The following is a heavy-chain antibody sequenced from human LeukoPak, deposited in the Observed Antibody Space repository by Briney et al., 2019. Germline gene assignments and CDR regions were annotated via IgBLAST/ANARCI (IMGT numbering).Heavy chain of an antibody. D-gene: IGHD3-16*01. V-gene: IGHV3-23*01. CDR2: ISGSGGST. CDR1: GFTFSSYA. CDR3: ARDVNWGFDF. Sequence: GGSLRLSCAASGFTFSSYAMSWVRQAPGKGLEWVSAISGSGGSTYYADSVKGRFTISRDDAKNSVYLQMNSLRVEDTAFYYCARDVNWGFDFWGQGALVTVSS. J-gene: IGHJ4*02.